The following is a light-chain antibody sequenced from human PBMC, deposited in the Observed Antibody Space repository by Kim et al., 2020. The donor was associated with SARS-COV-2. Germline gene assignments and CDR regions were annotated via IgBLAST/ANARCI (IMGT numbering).Light chain of an antibody. J-gene: IGLJ2*01. Sequence: QSVTTSGTGTSSDVGGYNYVSWYQQHPGKAPQLMIYDVSNRPSGVSNRFSGSKSGNTASLTISGLQAEDEADYYCSSYTSSTTLEVFGGGTQLTVL. CDR1: SSDVGGYNY. CDR2: DVS. CDR3: SSYTSSTTLEV. V-gene: IGLV2-14*03.